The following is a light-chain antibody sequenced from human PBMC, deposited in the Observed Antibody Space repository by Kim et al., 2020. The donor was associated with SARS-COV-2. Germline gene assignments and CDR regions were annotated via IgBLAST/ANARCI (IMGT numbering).Light chain of an antibody. V-gene: IGLV2-23*02. J-gene: IGLJ1*01. Sequence: ITISCTGTRSDVGSYNLVSWYQQHPGKAPKLMIYEVSKRPSGVSNRFSGSKSGNTASLTISGLQAEDEADYYCCSYAGSSTFLYVFGTGTKVTVL. CDR2: EVS. CDR3: CSYAGSSTFLYV. CDR1: RSDVGSYNL.